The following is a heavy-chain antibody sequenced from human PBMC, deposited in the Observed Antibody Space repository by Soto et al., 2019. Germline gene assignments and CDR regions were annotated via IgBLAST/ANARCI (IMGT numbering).Heavy chain of an antibody. D-gene: IGHD5-18*01. CDR3: ALRDPATVSYYFDY. CDR2: IIPIFGTA. J-gene: IGHJ4*02. CDR1: GGTFSSYA. Sequence: GASVKVSCKASGGTFSSYAISWVRQAPGQGLEWMGGIIPIFGTANYAQKFQGRVTITADESTSTAYMELSSLRSEDTAVYYCALRDPATVSYYFDYWGQGALVTVSS. V-gene: IGHV1-69*13.